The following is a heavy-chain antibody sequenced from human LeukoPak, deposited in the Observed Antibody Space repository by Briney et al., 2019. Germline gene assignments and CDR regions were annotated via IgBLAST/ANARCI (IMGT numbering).Heavy chain of an antibody. J-gene: IGHJ4*02. Sequence: SETLSLTCTVSGGSISSYYWSWIRQPPGKGLEWIGYIYYSGSTNYNPSLKSRVTISVDTSKNQFSLKLSSVTAADTAVYCCASNYDSSGYYYGYWRQGTLVTVSS. CDR3: ASNYDSSGYYYGY. CDR2: IYYSGST. D-gene: IGHD3-22*01. V-gene: IGHV4-59*01. CDR1: GGSISSYY.